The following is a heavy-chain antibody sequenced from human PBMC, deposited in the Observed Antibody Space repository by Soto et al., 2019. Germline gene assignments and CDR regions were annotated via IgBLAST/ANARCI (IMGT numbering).Heavy chain of an antibody. V-gene: IGHV1-8*01. CDR2: MDPNTGNT. CDR1: AYTFTNYD. CDR3: ARNPANTGHFEY. J-gene: IGHJ4*02. Sequence: QVQLVQSGAEVKKPGASVKVSCKASAYTFTNYDINWVRRAPGQGLEWMGWMDPNTGNTGYARKFQGRLTLTRDTSISTAYAELSSLTSEDTADYYCARNPANTGHFEYWGQGTLVIVSS. D-gene: IGHD1-1*01.